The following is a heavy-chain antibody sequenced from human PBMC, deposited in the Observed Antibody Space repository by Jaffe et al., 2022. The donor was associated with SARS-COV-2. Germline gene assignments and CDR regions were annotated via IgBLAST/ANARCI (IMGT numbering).Heavy chain of an antibody. D-gene: IGHD3-9*01. CDR1: GGSFSGSY. CDR2: INHRGDT. V-gene: IGHV4-34*01. Sequence: QVQLQQWGAGLLKPSETLSLTCAVSGGSFSGSYWYWIRQPPGKGLEWIGEINHRGDTNYNPSLSSRVTISVDTSKNQFSLKLTSVTAADTAVYYCAKSLLTGPIWGQGTLVTVSS. J-gene: IGHJ4*02. CDR3: AKSLLTGPI.